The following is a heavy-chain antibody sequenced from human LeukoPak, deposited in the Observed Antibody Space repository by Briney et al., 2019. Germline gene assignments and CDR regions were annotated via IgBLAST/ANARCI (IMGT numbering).Heavy chain of an antibody. CDR1: GFTVSSNY. J-gene: IGHJ4*02. D-gene: IGHD5/OR15-5a*01. CDR2: IYSGGST. V-gene: IGHV3-53*01. Sequence: GGSLRLSCAASGFTVSSNYMSWVRQAPGKGLEWVSVIYSGGSTYYADSVKGRFTISRDNFKDTLSLQMNGLRAEDTAVYFCARGSVNPFDYWGQGTLVTVFS. CDR3: ARGSVNPFDY.